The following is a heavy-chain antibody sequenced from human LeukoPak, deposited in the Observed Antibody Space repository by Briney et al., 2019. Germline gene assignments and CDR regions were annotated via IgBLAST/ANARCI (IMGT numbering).Heavy chain of an antibody. Sequence: GGSLRLSCAASGFTFDDYGMSWVRQAPGKGLEWVSGINWNGGSTGYADSVKGRFTISRGNAKNSLYLQMNSLRAEDTALYYCARDPPGDCGGDCYSSPVFDYWGQGTLVTVSS. CDR3: ARDPPGDCGGDCYSSPVFDY. J-gene: IGHJ4*02. CDR2: INWNGGST. D-gene: IGHD2-21*02. CDR1: GFTFDDYG. V-gene: IGHV3-20*04.